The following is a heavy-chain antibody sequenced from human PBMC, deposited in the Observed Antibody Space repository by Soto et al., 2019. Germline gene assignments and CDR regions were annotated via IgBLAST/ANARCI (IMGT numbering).Heavy chain of an antibody. D-gene: IGHD2-15*01. V-gene: IGHV4-59*01. J-gene: IGHJ4*02. Sequence: SETLSLTCTVSGGSISPFYWSWVRQPPGKGLEWIGYLYYSGNTNYNPSLKSRVTISVDASKNQVSLRLTSVTAADTAVYYCARSWGVAARTFDFLGQGTVVTVSS. CDR2: LYYSGNT. CDR3: ARSWGVAARTFDF. CDR1: GGSISPFY.